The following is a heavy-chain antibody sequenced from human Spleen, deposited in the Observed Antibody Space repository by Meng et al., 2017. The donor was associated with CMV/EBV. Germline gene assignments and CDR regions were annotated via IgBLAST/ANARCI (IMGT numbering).Heavy chain of an antibody. V-gene: IGHV3-20*04. CDR2: ITWNGGSI. Sequence: GESLKISCAASGFTFDHYGMTWVRQAPGKGLEWVSYITWNGGSIGYADSVEGRFTISRDNAKNSLYLQMNSLRADDTALYYCARESLQLDSNDYWGQGTLVTVSS. CDR3: ARESLQLDSNDY. J-gene: IGHJ4*02. D-gene: IGHD1-1*01. CDR1: GFTFDHYG.